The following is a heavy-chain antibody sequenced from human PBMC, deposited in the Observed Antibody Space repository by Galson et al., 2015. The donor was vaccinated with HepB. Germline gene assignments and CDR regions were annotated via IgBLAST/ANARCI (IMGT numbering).Heavy chain of an antibody. V-gene: IGHV3-21*01. J-gene: IGHJ4*02. Sequence: SLRLSCAASGFTFSSYAMSWVRQAPGKGLEWASSISSSSSYIYYADSVKGRFTISRDNAKNSLYLQMNSLRAEDTAVYYCARDQAHTAFDYWGQGTLVTVSS. CDR2: ISSSSSYI. CDR3: ARDQAHTAFDY. CDR1: GFTFSSYA. D-gene: IGHD5-18*01.